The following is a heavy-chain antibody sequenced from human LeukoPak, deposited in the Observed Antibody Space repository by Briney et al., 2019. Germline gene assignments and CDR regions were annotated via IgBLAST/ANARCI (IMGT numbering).Heavy chain of an antibody. CDR1: GFTFSSYA. V-gene: IGHV3-30-3*01. J-gene: IGHJ6*02. CDR3: ARVWWLPKYGMDV. CDR2: ISYDGSNK. D-gene: IGHD2-21*01. Sequence: GSLRLSCAASGFTFSSYAMHWVRQAPGKGLEWVAVISYDGSNKYYADSVKGRFTISGDNSKNTLYLQMNSLRAEDTAVYYCARVWWLPKYGMDVWGQGTTVTVSS.